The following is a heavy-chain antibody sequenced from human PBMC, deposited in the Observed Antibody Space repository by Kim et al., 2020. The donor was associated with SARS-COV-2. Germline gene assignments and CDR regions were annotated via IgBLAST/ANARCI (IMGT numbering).Heavy chain of an antibody. D-gene: IGHD3-9*01. CDR3: ASTNYDILTGYHY. V-gene: IGHV1-69*13. CDR2: IIPIFGTA. J-gene: IGHJ4*02. CDR1: GGTFSSYA. Sequence: SVKVSCKSSGGTFSSYAISWVRQAPGQGLEWMGGIIPIFGTANYAQKFQGRVTITADESTSTAYMELSSLRSEDTAVYYCASTNYDILTGYHYWGQGTLVTVSS.